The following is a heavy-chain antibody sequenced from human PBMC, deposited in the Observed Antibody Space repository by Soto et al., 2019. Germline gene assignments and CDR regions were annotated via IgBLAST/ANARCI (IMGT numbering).Heavy chain of an antibody. V-gene: IGHV4-59*01. CDR2: IYYSGST. D-gene: IGHD5-12*01. J-gene: IGHJ6*02. Sequence: QVQLQESGPGLVKPSETLSLTCTVSGGSISSYYWSWIRQPPGKGLEWIGYIYYSGSTNYNPSLKCRVTIAVDTSQNQFSLKLSSGTAADTAVYYCAREGTTVDSYYYYGMDVWGQGTTVTVSS. CDR1: GGSISSYY. CDR3: AREGTTVDSYYYYGMDV.